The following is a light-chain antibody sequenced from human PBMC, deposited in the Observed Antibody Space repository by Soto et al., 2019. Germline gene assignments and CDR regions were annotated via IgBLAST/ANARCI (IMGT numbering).Light chain of an antibody. CDR3: QSYDSSLSGFV. Sequence: QSLLTHPPSLSGAPGQRVTISCTGSSSNIGPGYDVHWYQQLPGTAPKLLIYSNTNRPSGVPDRFSGSRSGTSASLAITGLQAEDEADYYCQSYDSSLSGFVFGTGTKVTGL. CDR1: SSNIGPGYD. J-gene: IGLJ1*01. V-gene: IGLV1-40*01. CDR2: SNT.